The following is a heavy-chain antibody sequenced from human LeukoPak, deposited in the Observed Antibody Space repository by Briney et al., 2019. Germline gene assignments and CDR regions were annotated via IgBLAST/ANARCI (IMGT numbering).Heavy chain of an antibody. J-gene: IGHJ4*02. CDR3: ARGGRGIAARLSHSYGY. CDR1: GYTFTGYC. Sequence: ASVKVSCKASGYTFTGYCMHWVRQAPGQGLEWMGWINPKSGGTNYAQKFQGRVTMTRDTSISTTYMELSRLRSDDTAVYYCARGGRGIAARLSHSYGYWGQGTLVTVSS. CDR2: INPKSGGT. V-gene: IGHV1-2*02. D-gene: IGHD6-6*01.